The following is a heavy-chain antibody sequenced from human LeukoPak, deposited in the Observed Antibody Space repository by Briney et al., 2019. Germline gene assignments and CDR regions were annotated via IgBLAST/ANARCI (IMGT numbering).Heavy chain of an antibody. CDR1: GFTFSSYA. J-gene: IGHJ6*02. Sequence: GRSLRLSCAASGFTFSSYAMHWVRQAPGKGLEWVAVISYDGSNKYYADSVKGRFTISRDNSKNTLNLQMNSLTVEDMAVYYCAKDDWGITSIGGVDAWGQGTTVTVSS. CDR2: ISYDGSNK. D-gene: IGHD1-14*01. V-gene: IGHV3-30-3*01. CDR3: AKDDWGITSIGGVDA.